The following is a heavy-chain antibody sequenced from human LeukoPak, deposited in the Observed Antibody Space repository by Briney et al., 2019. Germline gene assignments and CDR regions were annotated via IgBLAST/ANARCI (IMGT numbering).Heavy chain of an antibody. J-gene: IGHJ4*02. CDR3: AREEVWVQGGYVPFYFDY. Sequence: ASVTVSCQASGGTFSSYAISWVRQAPGQGLEWMGRIIPILGIANYAQKFQGRVTITADKSTSTAYMELSSLRSEDTAVYYCAREEVWVQGGYVPFYFDYWGQGTLVTVSS. V-gene: IGHV1-69*04. CDR1: GGTFSSYA. CDR2: IIPILGIA. D-gene: IGHD5-12*01.